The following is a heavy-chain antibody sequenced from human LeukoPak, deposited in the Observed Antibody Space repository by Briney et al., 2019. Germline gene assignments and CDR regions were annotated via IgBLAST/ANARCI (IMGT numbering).Heavy chain of an antibody. J-gene: IGHJ4*02. CDR1: GFTFSSYA. V-gene: IGHV3-30-3*01. CDR3: ARGTGYYDSSGYYYFDY. Sequence: PGGSLRLSCAASGFTFSSYAMHWVRQAPGKGLEWVAVISYDGSNKYYADSVKGRFTISRDNSKNTLYLQMNSLRAGDTAVYYCARGTGYYDSSGYYYFDYWGQGTLVTVSS. D-gene: IGHD3-22*01. CDR2: ISYDGSNK.